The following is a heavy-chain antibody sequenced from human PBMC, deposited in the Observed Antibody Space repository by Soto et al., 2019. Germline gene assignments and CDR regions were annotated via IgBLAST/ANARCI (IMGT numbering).Heavy chain of an antibody. D-gene: IGHD3-22*01. V-gene: IGHV3-23*01. J-gene: IGHJ4*02. CDR2: VSGSGSDT. Sequence: EVQLLESGGGLVQPGGSLRLSCAASGFTFRPNAMSWVRQAPEKGLVWVSVVSGSGSDTYYADSVKGRFTMSKDNSNNTLYLQMNSLRAEDAAVYYCAKGPYYHDDSGRANGYFAHWGQGALVTVSS. CDR1: GFTFRPNA. CDR3: AKGPYYHDDSGRANGYFAH.